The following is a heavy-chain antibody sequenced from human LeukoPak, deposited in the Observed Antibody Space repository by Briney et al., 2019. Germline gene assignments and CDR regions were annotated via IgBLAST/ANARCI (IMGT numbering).Heavy chain of an antibody. CDR1: GGSISSSSYY. CDR2: IYYSGST. J-gene: IGHJ4*02. D-gene: IGHD1-26*01. CDR3: ARHSPVGIYYFDY. Sequence: SETLSLTCTVSGGSISSSSYYWGWIRQPPGKGLEWIGSIYYSGSTYYNPSLKSRVTISVDTSKNQFSLKLSSVTAADTTVYYCARHSPVGIYYFDYWGQGTLVTVSS. V-gene: IGHV4-39*01.